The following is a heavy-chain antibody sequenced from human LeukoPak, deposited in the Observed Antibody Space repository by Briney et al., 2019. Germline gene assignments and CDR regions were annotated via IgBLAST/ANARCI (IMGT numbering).Heavy chain of an antibody. CDR2: ISGSSSYI. Sequence: GGSLRLSCAASGFTFSTFAMIWVRQPPGKGLEWVSSISGSSSYIYYADSVKGRFTISRDNAKNSLYLQMNSLRAEDTAVYYCAKNFWSGYSPITRFDYWGQGTLVTVSS. CDR1: GFTFSTFA. CDR3: AKNFWSGYSPITRFDY. V-gene: IGHV3-21*01. J-gene: IGHJ4*02. D-gene: IGHD3-3*01.